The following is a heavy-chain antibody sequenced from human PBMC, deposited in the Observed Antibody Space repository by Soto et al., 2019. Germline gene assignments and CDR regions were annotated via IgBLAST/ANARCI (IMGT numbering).Heavy chain of an antibody. D-gene: IGHD2-2*01. Sequence: EVQLVESGGGLVQPGGSLRLSCAASGFTFSSYWMHWVRQAPGKGLVWVSRINSDGSSTSYADSVKGRFTISRDNAKNTLYLQMNGLRAEDTAVYYCARDPKDIVVVPAANAFDIWGQGTMVTVSS. CDR1: GFTFSSYW. V-gene: IGHV3-74*01. CDR2: INSDGSST. J-gene: IGHJ3*02. CDR3: ARDPKDIVVVPAANAFDI.